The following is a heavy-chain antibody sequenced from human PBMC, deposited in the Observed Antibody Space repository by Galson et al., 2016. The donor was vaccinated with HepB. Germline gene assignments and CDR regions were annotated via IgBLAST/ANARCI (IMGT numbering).Heavy chain of an antibody. D-gene: IGHD5-18*01. J-gene: IGHJ6*02. CDR1: GYTFSSHS. V-gene: IGHV3-48*01. Sequence: SVRLSCATSGYTFSSHSMNWVRQTPGKGLEWISHISDSGGVTDYADSLKGRFTISRDKAQTSLYLQMNSLRAEDTAVYYCVRGVRYNYGYLVFYGLDVWGQGTTVTVSS. CDR2: ISDSGGVT. CDR3: VRGVRYNYGYLVFYGLDV.